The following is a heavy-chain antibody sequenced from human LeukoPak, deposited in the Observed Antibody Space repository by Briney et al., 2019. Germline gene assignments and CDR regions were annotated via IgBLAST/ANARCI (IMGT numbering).Heavy chain of an antibody. CDR2: ISYDGSNK. Sequence: GGSLRLSCAASGFTFSSYAMHWVRQAPGKGLEWVAVISYDGSNKYYADSAKGRFTISRDNSKNTLYLQMNSLRAEDTAVFYCARDQYDTWSRRGNFDSWGQGTLVIVSS. CDR3: ARDQYDTWSRRGNFDS. J-gene: IGHJ4*02. D-gene: IGHD3-3*01. CDR1: GFTFSSYA. V-gene: IGHV3-30-3*01.